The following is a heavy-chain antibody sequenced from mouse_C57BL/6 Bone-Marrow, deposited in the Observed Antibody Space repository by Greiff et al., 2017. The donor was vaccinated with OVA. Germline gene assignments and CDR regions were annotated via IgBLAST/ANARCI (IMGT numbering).Heavy chain of an antibody. CDR1: GYTFTDYN. CDR2: INPKNGGT. V-gene: IGHV1-22*01. CDR3: AFYDYDGMDY. J-gene: IGHJ4*01. D-gene: IGHD2-4*01. Sequence: VQLKESGPELVKPGASVKMSCKASGYTFTDYNMHWVKQSHGKSLEWIGDINPKNGGTSYNQKFKGKATLTVNKSSSTAYMELRSLTSEDSAVYYCAFYDYDGMDYWGQGTSVTVSS.